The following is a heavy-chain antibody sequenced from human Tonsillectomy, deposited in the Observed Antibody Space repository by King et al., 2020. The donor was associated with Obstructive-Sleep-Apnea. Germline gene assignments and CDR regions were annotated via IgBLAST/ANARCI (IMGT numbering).Heavy chain of an antibody. CDR1: GGSISSYY. J-gene: IGHJ4*02. D-gene: IGHD3-10*01. V-gene: IGHV4-59*01. CDR3: ARDPYPSSGSYYNSPSGFFDY. Sequence: MQLQESGPGLVKPSETLSLTCTVSGGSISSYYWSWIRQPPGKGLEWIGYIYYSGSTNYNPSLKSRVTISVDTSKNQFSLKLSSVTAADTAVYYCARDPYPSSGSYYNSPSGFFDYWGQGTLVTVSS. CDR2: IYYSGST.